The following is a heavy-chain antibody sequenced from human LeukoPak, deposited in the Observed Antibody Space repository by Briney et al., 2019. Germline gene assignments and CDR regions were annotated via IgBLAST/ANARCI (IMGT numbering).Heavy chain of an antibody. D-gene: IGHD6-13*01. CDR2: ISWNSGSI. CDR1: GFTFDDYA. V-gene: IGHV3-9*01. Sequence: GRSLRLSCAASGFTFDDYAMHWVRQAPGKGLEWVSGISWNSGSIGYADSVKGRFTISRDNAKNSLYLQMNSLRAEDTALYYCAKESTGYSRSQGIYYYYGMDVWGQGTTVTVSS. CDR3: AKESTGYSRSQGIYYYYGMDV. J-gene: IGHJ6*02.